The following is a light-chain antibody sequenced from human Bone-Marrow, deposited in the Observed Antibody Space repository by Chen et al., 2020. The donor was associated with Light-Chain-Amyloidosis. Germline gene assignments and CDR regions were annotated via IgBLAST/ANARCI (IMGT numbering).Light chain of an antibody. J-gene: IGLJ1*01. Sequence: QSALTQPASVSGSPGQSITISCTGTSSDVGGDNHVSWYQQHPDKAPKLMIYAVTNRPSWVPDSFSGTKSDNTASMTISGLQTEDEADYFCSSYTITNTLVFGSGTRVTVL. CDR3: SSYTITNTLV. CDR1: SSDVGGDNH. CDR2: AVT. V-gene: IGLV2-14*01.